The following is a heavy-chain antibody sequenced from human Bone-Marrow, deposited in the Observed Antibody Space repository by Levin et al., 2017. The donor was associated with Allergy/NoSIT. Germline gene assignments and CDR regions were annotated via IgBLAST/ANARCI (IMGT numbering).Heavy chain of an antibody. CDR2: ISGTSRYI. J-gene: IGHJ4*02. CDR1: GLTFSDYY. D-gene: IGHD5-12*01. V-gene: IGHV3-11*03. Sequence: GGSLRLSCTASGLTFSDYYMSWIRQAPGEGLEWLSSISGTSRYINYADSLKGRLTISRDNAKNSLYLQMSSLRADDTAVYYCATYIRGFLDSWGQGTLVSVSS. CDR3: ATYIRGFLDS.